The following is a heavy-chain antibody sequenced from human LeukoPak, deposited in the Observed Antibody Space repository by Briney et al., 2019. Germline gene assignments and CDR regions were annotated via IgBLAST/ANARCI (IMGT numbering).Heavy chain of an antibody. V-gene: IGHV3-73*01. D-gene: IGHD3-16*02. J-gene: IGHJ4*02. CDR3: TRHYDDYVWGSYRYGYDY. CDR2: IRSKANSYAT. Sequence: PGGSLRLSCAASGFTFSGSAMHWVRQASGKGLEWVGRIRSKANSYATAYAASVKGRFTISRDDSKNTAYLQMNSLKTEDTAVYYFTRHYDDYVWGSYRYGYDYWGQGTLVTVSS. CDR1: GFTFSGSA.